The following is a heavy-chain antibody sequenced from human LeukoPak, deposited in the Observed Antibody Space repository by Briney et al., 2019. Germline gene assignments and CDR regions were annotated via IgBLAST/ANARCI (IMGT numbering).Heavy chain of an antibody. J-gene: IGHJ6*03. Sequence: GGSLRLSCAASGFTFSSYGMHWVRQAPGKGLEWVAFIRYDGSGKYYADSVKGRFTISRDNARNSLYLQMNSLRAEDTAVYYCARGIMTPYYMDVWGKGTTVSVS. CDR3: ARGIMTPYYMDV. CDR1: GFTFSSYG. CDR2: IRYDGSGK. V-gene: IGHV3-30*02. D-gene: IGHD3-16*01.